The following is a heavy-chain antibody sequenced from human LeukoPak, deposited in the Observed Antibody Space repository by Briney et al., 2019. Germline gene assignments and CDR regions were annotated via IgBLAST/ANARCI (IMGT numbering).Heavy chain of an antibody. Sequence: GASVKVSCKASGCTFTSYAMNWVRQAPGQGLEWMGWVNTNTGNPTYAQGFTGRFVFSLDTSVSTAYLQISSLKAEDTAVYYCARPPADYYYYYGMDVWGQGTTVTVSS. V-gene: IGHV7-4-1*02. J-gene: IGHJ6*02. CDR2: VNTNTGNP. CDR1: GCTFTSYA. CDR3: ARPPADYYYYYGMDV.